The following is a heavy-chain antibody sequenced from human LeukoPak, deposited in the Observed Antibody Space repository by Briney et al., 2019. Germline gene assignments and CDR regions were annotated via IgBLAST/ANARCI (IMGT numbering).Heavy chain of an antibody. V-gene: IGHV1-2*02. J-gene: IGHJ4*02. CDR3: AREVGYYDSSGYYY. CDR2: INPNSGGT. D-gene: IGHD3-22*01. Sequence: ASVKVSCKASGGTFSSYAISWVRQAPGQGLEWMGWINPNSGGTNYAQKFQGRVTMTRDTSIGTAYMELSRLRSDDTAVYYCAREVGYYDSSGYYYWGQGTLVTVSS. CDR1: GGTFSSYA.